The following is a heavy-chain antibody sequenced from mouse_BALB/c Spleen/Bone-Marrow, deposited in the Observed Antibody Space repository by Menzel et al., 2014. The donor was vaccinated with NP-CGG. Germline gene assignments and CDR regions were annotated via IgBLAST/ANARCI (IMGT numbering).Heavy chain of an antibody. CDR1: GFNIKDTY. CDR2: IDPANGNT. J-gene: IGHJ3*01. Sequence: VQLKQSGAELVKPGASVKLSCTASGFNIKDTYMHWVKQRPEQGLEWIGRIDPANGNTKYDPKFQGKATITADTSSNTAYLQLSSQTSEDTAVYYCARGYDGFSYWGQGTLVTVSA. V-gene: IGHV14-3*02. CDR3: ARGYDGFSY. D-gene: IGHD2-2*01.